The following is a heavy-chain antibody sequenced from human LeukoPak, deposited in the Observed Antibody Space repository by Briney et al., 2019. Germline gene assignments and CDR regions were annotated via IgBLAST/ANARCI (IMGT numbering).Heavy chain of an antibody. CDR2: ISSSGSTI. Sequence: GGSLRLSCAASGFTFSSYEMNWVRQAPGKGLEWVSYISSSGSTIYYADSVKGRFTISRDNAKNSLYLQMNSLRAEDTAVYYCVKDGMSMDSSWFDYWGQGTLVTVSS. CDR3: VKDGMSMDSSWFDY. CDR1: GFTFSSYE. V-gene: IGHV3-48*03. J-gene: IGHJ4*02. D-gene: IGHD6-13*01.